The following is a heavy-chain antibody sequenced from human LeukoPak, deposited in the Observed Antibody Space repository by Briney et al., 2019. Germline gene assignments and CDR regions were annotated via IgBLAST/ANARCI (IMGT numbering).Heavy chain of an antibody. CDR1: GFTFSSYD. CDR2: IGTAGDT. V-gene: IGHV3-13*01. J-gene: IGHJ5*02. D-gene: IGHD3-10*01. Sequence: GGSLRLSCAASGFTFSSYDMHWVRQATGKGLEWVSAIGTAGDTYYPGSVKGRFTTSRENAKNSLYLQMNSLRAEDTAVYYCARADYYGSGDRWFDPWGQGTLVTVSS. CDR3: ARADYYGSGDRWFDP.